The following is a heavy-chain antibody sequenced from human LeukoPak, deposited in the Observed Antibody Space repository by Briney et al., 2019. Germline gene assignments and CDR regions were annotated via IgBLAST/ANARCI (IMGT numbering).Heavy chain of an antibody. D-gene: IGHD2-2*02. V-gene: IGHV3-11*01. Sequence: GGSLRLSCAASGFTFSDYYMSWIRQAPGKGLEWVSYISSSGSTIYYADSVKGRFTISRDNAKNSLYLQMNSLRAEDTAVYYCASLLGYCSSTSCYSPEGYYYYGMDVWGQGTTVTVSS. J-gene: IGHJ6*02. CDR2: ISSSGSTI. CDR1: GFTFSDYY. CDR3: ASLLGYCSSTSCYSPEGYYYYGMDV.